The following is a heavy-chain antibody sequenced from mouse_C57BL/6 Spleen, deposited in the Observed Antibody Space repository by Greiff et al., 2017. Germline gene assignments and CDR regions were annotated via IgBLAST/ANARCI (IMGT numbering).Heavy chain of an antibody. CDR2: IYPGDGDT. J-gene: IGHJ2*01. V-gene: IGHV1-82*01. CDR3: GRYDYGEGVFDY. CDR1: GYAFSSSW. Sequence: QVQLQQSGPELVKPGASVKISCKASGYAFSSSWMNWVKQRPGKGLEWIGRIYPGDGDTNYNGKFKGKATLTADKSSSTAYMQLSSLASEDYAVYFYGRYDYGEGVFDYWGQGTTLTVSS. D-gene: IGHD2-4*01.